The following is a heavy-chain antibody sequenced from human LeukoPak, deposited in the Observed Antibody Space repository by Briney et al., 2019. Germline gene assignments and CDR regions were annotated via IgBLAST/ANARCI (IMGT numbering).Heavy chain of an antibody. CDR3: ARGGRITMVRGVIIGLDY. V-gene: IGHV1-2*02. CDR1: GYTFTGYY. D-gene: IGHD3-10*01. CDR2: INPNSGGT. J-gene: IGHJ4*02. Sequence: ASVKVSCKASGYTFTGYYMHWVRQAPGQGLEWMGWINPNSGGTNYAQKFQGRVTMTRDTSISTAYVELSRLRSDDTAVYYCARGGRITMVRGVIIGLDYWGQGTLVTVSS.